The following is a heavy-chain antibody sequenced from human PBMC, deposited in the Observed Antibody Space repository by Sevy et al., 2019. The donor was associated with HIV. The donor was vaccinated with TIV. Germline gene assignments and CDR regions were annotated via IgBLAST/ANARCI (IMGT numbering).Heavy chain of an antibody. J-gene: IGHJ5*02. CDR3: ARDPTYYDSWSGYYTGWFDP. CDR1: GFTFSNYY. Sequence: GGSLRLSCAASGFTFSNYYMNWIRQAPGKGLEWVSYISGTGNTKYYTDSVKGGFTISRDKAKKSLFLQMESLRVEETAVYYCARDPTYYDSWSGYYTGWFDPWGQGTLVTVSS. D-gene: IGHD3-3*01. CDR2: ISGTGNTK. V-gene: IGHV3-11*01.